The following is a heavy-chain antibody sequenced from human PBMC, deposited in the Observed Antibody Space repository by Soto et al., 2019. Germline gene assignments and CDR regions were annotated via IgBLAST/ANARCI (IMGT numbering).Heavy chain of an antibody. CDR1: GFTFSSYA. Sequence: EVQLLESGGGLVQPGGSLRLSCAASGFTFSSYAMNWVRQAPGKGLEWVSVISGSGGSTYYADAVKGRFTISRDKSKNTLYLQMNSLRAEDTAVYYCATRTVGWYFDLWGRGTLVTVSS. CDR3: ATRTVGWYFDL. CDR2: ISGSGGST. V-gene: IGHV3-23*01. J-gene: IGHJ2*01. D-gene: IGHD4-17*01.